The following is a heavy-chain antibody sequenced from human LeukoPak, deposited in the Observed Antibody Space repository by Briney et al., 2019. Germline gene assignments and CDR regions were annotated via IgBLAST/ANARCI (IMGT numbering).Heavy chain of an antibody. D-gene: IGHD4-11*01. CDR2: IYYSGST. CDR1: GGSISSSSYY. J-gene: IGHJ5*02. CDR3: ARRRNTVTNNWFDP. Sequence: SETLSLTCTVSGGSISSSSYYWGWIRQPPGKGLEWIGSIYYSGSTYYNPSLKSRVTISVDTSKNQSSLKLSSVTAADTAVYYCARRRNTVTNNWFDPWGQGTLVTVSS. V-gene: IGHV4-39*01.